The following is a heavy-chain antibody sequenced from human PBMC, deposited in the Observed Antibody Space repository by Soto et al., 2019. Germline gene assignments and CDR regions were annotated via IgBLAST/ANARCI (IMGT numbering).Heavy chain of an antibody. CDR2: ISYDGSNK. D-gene: IGHD2-2*01. CDR1: GFTFSSYA. V-gene: IGHV3-30-3*02. CDR3: AKDQVVPAAMGGMDV. Sequence: GGSLRLSCAASGFTFSSYAMHWVRQAPGKGLEWVAVISYDGSNKYYADSVKGRFTISRDNSKNTLYLQMNSLRAEDTAVYYCAKDQVVPAAMGGMDVWGQGTTVTVSS. J-gene: IGHJ6*02.